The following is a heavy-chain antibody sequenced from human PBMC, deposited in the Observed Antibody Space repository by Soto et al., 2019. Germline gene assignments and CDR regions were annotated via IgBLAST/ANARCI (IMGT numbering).Heavy chain of an antibody. CDR2: ISSTTNYI. CDR1: GFTFTSYS. V-gene: IGHV3-21*06. Sequence: PGGSLRLSCAASGFTFTSYSMNWVRQAPGKGLECVSSISSTTNYIYYGDSMKGRFTISRDNAKNSLYLEMNSLRAEDTAVYYCARESEHLTLNFDSWGHGTLVTVSS. CDR3: ARESEHLTLNFDS. J-gene: IGHJ4*01.